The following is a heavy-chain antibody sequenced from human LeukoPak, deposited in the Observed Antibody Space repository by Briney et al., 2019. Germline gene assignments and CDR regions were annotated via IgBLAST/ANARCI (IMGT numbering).Heavy chain of an antibody. V-gene: IGHV4-34*01. CDR1: GGSFSGYY. Sequence: SETLSLTCAVYGGSFSGYYWSWIRQPPGKGLEWIGEINHSGSTNNNPSLKSRVTISVDTSMNQFSLKLSSVTAADTAVYYCARSLGELSFPHFDYWGQGTLVTVSS. J-gene: IGHJ4*02. D-gene: IGHD3-16*02. CDR3: ARSLGELSFPHFDY. CDR2: INHSGST.